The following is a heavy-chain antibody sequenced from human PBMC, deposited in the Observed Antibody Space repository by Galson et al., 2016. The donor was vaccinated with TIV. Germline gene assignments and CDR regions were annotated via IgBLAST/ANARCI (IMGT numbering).Heavy chain of an antibody. Sequence: SVKVSCKASGYTFTTYGTHWVRQAPGHRLEWMGWINAGDGSTKYSQNFQGRLSITTDTSATTAYMELSSLRSEDTALYFCARGSRWSPFYGMDVWGQGTTVIVSS. J-gene: IGHJ6*02. CDR1: GYTFTTYG. D-gene: IGHD6-13*01. V-gene: IGHV1-3*01. CDR3: ARGSRWSPFYGMDV. CDR2: INAGDGST.